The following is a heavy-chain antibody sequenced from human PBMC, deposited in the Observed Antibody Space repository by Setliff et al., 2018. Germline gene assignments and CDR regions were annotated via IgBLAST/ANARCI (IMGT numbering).Heavy chain of an antibody. CDR1: GYTFSNYG. CDR2: ISAYSGNT. D-gene: IGHD2-8*01. V-gene: IGHV1-18*01. Sequence: GASVKVSCKASGYTFSNYGITWVRQAPGQGLEWMGWISAYSGNTKYAQKLQGRVTMTTDTSTTTAYLELRSLISDDTAVYYCSRLVRFCTRTTCQRLSGDDFWGQGTLVTVSS. J-gene: IGHJ4*02. CDR3: SRLVRFCTRTTCQRLSGDDF.